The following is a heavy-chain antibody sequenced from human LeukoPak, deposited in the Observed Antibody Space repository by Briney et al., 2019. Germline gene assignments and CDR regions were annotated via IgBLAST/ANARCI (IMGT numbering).Heavy chain of an antibody. V-gene: IGHV5-51*01. CDR1: GYSFTSYW. CDR2: IYPGDSDT. D-gene: IGHD6-13*01. Sequence: GESLKISCKGSGYSFTSYWIGWVRQMPGKGLEWMGIIYPGDSDTRYSPSFQGQVTISADKSIRTAYLQWSSLKASDTAMYYCARLVFAAATISPFDYWGQGTLVTVSS. CDR3: ARLVFAAATISPFDY. J-gene: IGHJ4*02.